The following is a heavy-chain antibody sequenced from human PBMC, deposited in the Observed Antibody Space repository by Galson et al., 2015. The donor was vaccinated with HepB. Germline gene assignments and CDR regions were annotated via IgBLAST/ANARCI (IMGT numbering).Heavy chain of an antibody. Sequence: PLRLSCAASGFTFSDYHMDWARQAQGKGLECVARSLKKGHGYATEYAESVRGRFTISRDESNDSLYLRMNSLKTEDTAVYYCVRDSMNYFFDHWGQGALVTVSS. V-gene: IGHV3-72*01. CDR1: GFTFSDYH. CDR3: VRDSMNYFFDH. D-gene: IGHD1-7*01. J-gene: IGHJ4*02. CDR2: SLKKGHGYAT.